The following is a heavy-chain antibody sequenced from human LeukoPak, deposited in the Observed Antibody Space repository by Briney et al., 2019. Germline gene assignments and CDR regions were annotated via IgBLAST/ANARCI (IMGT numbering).Heavy chain of an antibody. CDR3: ARGPLSRDGYNFADY. CDR1: GGTFSSYA. J-gene: IGHJ4*02. V-gene: IGHV1-69*05. CDR2: IIPIFGTA. Sequence: GSSVKVSCKASGGTFSSYAISWVRQAPGQGLEWMGGIIPIFGTANYAQKFQGRVTITTDESTSTAYMELSSLRSEDTAVYYCARGPLSRDGYNFADYWGRGTLVTVSS. D-gene: IGHD5-24*01.